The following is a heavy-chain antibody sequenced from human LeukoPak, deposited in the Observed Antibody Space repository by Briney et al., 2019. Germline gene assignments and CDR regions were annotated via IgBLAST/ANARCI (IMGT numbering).Heavy chain of an antibody. V-gene: IGHV4-59*01. CDR2: IYYSGSA. J-gene: IGHJ4*02. Sequence: SETLSLTCTVSGASISSYYWSWIRQPPGKGLEWIGNIYYSGSANYNPSLKSRVTISVDTSKNQFSLKLSPVTAADTAVYYCARVGVDYSGNILKYFFDYWGQGTLVTVSS. D-gene: IGHD4-23*01. CDR1: GASISSYY. CDR3: ARVGVDYSGNILKYFFDY.